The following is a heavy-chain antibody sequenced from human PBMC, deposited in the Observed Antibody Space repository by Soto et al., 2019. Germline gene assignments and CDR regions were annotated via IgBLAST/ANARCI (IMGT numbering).Heavy chain of an antibody. V-gene: IGHV1-24*01. CDR2: FDPDDGKP. CDR3: ATAVLDY. Sequence: QLQLIQSGAGIKKPGASVRLSCEITGYTLTELSMHWVRQAPGKGLEWLGGFDPDDGKPLYAQSFRGRLTLTEDPSTDTTYLELTSLIFEDTAVYFCATAVLDYWGQGSLVVVS. CDR1: GYTLTELS. J-gene: IGHJ4*02.